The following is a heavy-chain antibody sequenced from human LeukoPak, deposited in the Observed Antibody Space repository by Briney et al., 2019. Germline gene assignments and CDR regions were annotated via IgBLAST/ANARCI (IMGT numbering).Heavy chain of an antibody. D-gene: IGHD3-10*01. V-gene: IGHV3-7*01. CDR3: ARGRLGGDY. J-gene: IGHJ4*02. CDR1: EFIFRNFW. CDR2: IKEDGSEK. Sequence: GGSLRPSCAASEFIFRNFWMTWVRQAPGKGLEWVANIKEDGSEKYYVDSVKGRFTISRDNAKNSLYLQMSSLTAEDTAVYYCARGRLGGDYWGQGTLVTVSS.